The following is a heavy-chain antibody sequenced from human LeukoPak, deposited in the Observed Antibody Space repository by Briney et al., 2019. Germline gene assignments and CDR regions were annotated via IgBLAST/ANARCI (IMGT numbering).Heavy chain of an antibody. CDR2: ISGSGGST. V-gene: IGHV3-23*01. CDR3: AKDSNYYASSGYDYVGGVDY. J-gene: IGHJ4*02. D-gene: IGHD3-22*01. Sequence: GGSLRLSCAASGFTFSSYALSWVRQAPGKGLEWVSVISGSGGSTYYTDSVKGRFTISRDNSKNTLYLQMNSLRAEDTAVYYCAKDSNYYASSGYDYVGGVDYWGQGTLVTVSS. CDR1: GFTFSSYA.